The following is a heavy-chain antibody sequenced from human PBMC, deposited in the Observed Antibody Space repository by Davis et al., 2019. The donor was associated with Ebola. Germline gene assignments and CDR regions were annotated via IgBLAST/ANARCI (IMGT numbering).Heavy chain of an antibody. D-gene: IGHD3-16*01. CDR3: ATVLGELPGGTYYYGMDV. V-gene: IGHV1-2*04. CDR2: INPNSGGT. J-gene: IGHJ6*02. CDR1: GYTFTSYG. Sequence: AASVKVSCKASGYTFTSYGISWVRQAPGQGLEWMGWINPNSGGTNYAQKFQGWVTMTRDTSISTAYMELSRLRSEDTAVYYCATVLGELPGGTYYYGMDVWGQGTTVTVSS.